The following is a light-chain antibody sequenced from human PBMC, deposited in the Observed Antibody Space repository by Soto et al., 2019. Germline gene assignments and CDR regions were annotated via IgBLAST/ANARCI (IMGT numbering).Light chain of an antibody. CDR3: SSYTSSSILV. Sequence: QSVLTQPASVSGSPGQSITISCTGTSSDVGGYSYVSWYQQHPGKAPKLMIYDVSNRPSGVSNRFSGSKSGNTASLTISGLQAEDEADYYCSSYTSSSILVFGGGTKLTVL. CDR1: SSDVGGYSY. V-gene: IGLV2-14*01. J-gene: IGLJ2*01. CDR2: DVS.